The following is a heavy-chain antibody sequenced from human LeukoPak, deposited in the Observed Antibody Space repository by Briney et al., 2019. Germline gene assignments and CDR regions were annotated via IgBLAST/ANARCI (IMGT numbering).Heavy chain of an antibody. CDR2: IGYDGGNK. D-gene: IGHD3-22*01. CDR1: GFTFSFYG. Sequence: PGGSLRLSCAASGFTFSFYGIHWVRQAPGKGLEWVAFIGYDGGNKHYADSVKGRFTISRDNSKNTLSLQMNSLRAEDTAVYYCAKDGRYYDSSGYLAWGQGTLVTVSS. J-gene: IGHJ5*02. V-gene: IGHV3-30*02. CDR3: AKDGRYYDSSGYLA.